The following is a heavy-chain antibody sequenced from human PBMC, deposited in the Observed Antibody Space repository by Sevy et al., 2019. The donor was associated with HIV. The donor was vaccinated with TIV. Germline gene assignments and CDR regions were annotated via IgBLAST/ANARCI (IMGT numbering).Heavy chain of an antibody. D-gene: IGHD3-16*01. CDR1: GFTFSNYG. J-gene: IGHJ6*02. CDR3: ARDKLQTAGSLGDYYYGLDV. CDR2: IWYDGSNK. Sequence: GGSLRLSCAGSGFTFSNYGMHWVRQAPGKGLEWVAIIWYDGSNKYYTEAVKGRFTISRDKSKNRWYLQMNGLRAEETDVYDCARDKLQTAGSLGDYYYGLDVWGQGTRVTVSS. V-gene: IGHV3-33*01.